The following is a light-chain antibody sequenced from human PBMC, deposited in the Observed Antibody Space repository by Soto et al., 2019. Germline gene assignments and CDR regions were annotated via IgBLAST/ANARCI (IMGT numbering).Light chain of an antibody. J-gene: IGKJ5*01. CDR2: AAS. CDR1: QSISTY. CDR3: QQSYSTLLIT. V-gene: IGKV1-39*01. Sequence: DIQMTQSPSSLSASVGDRVTITCQASQSISTYLNWYQQKPRKAPKLLIYAASSLQSGVPSRFSGSGSGTDFTLTISSLQPEDFATYYCQQSYSTLLITFGQGTRLEI.